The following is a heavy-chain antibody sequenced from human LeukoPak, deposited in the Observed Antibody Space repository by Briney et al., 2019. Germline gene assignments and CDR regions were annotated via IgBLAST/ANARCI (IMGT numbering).Heavy chain of an antibody. V-gene: IGHV4-30-2*01. CDR2: IYHSGST. CDR1: GGSISSGGYS. CDR3: ARIATQHKSVGDVDTAMGHLYYFDY. Sequence: PSQTLSLTCAVSGGSISSGGYSWSWIRQPPGKGLEWIGYIYHSGSTYYNPSLKSRVTISVDTSKNQFSLKLSSVTAADTAVYYCARIATQHKSVGDVDTAMGHLYYFDYWGQGILVTVSS. J-gene: IGHJ4*02. D-gene: IGHD5-18*01.